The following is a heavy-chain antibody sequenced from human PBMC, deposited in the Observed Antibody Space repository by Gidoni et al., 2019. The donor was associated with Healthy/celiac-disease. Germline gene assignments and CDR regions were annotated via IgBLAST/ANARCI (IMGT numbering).Heavy chain of an antibody. CDR2: ISSSSNYI. Sequence: EVQLVESGGGLVKPGGSLRLSCAASGFTFSRYSMNWVRQAPGKGLEWVSSISSSSNYIYYADSVKGRFTISRDNAKNSLYLQMNSLRAEDTAVYYCAGLPPRGGWFDPWGQGTLVTVSS. CDR1: GFTFSRYS. D-gene: IGHD2-15*01. CDR3: AGLPPRGGWFDP. V-gene: IGHV3-21*01. J-gene: IGHJ5*02.